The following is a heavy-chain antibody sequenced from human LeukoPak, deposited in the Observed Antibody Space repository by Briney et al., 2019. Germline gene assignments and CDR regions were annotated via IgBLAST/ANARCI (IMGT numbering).Heavy chain of an antibody. CDR2: IKSKTDGGTT. CDR1: GFIFSNCA. D-gene: IGHD1-26*01. J-gene: IGHJ4*02. Sequence: GGSLRLSCAASGFIFSNCAMSWVRQAPGKGLEWVGRIKSKTDGGTTDYAAPVKGRFSIPRDDSKNTLYLQMNSLKSEDTAVYYCQGGRFWGQGTLVTVSS. V-gene: IGHV3-15*01. CDR3: QGGRF.